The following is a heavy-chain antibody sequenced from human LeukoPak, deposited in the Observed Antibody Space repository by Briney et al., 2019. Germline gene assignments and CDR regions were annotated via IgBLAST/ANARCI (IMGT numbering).Heavy chain of an antibody. D-gene: IGHD5/OR15-5a*01. CDR3: ARDHVYGGADY. J-gene: IGHJ4*02. CDR1: GFTFDDYT. Sequence: PGGSLRLSCAASGFTFDDYTMHWVRQAPGKGLEWVSLISWDGGSTYYADSVKGRFTISRDNSKSSLFLQMNSLRTEDTALYYCARDHVYGGADYWGQGTLVTVSS. CDR2: ISWDGGST. V-gene: IGHV3-43*01.